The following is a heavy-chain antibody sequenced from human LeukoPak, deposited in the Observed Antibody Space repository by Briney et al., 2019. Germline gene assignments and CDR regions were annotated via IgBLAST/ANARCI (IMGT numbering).Heavy chain of an antibody. CDR1: GFPFSSYA. CDR2: ISGDGATT. CDR3: AKAHPRGPAIRSFDY. J-gene: IGHJ4*02. D-gene: IGHD2-21*02. V-gene: IGHV3-23*01. Sequence: GGSLRLSCAASGFPFSSYAMTWVRQAPGKGLEWVSSISGDGATTYHADSVKGRFTISRDNAKNTVYLEISILGAEDTAVYCCAKAHPRGPAIRSFDYWGQGTLVTVSS.